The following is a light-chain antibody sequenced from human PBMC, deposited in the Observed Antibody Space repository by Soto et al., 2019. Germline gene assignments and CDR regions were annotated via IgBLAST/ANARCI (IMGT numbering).Light chain of an antibody. V-gene: IGKV3-15*01. J-gene: IGKJ2*01. CDR3: QQYYSFPYT. CDR1: QSVTSN. Sequence: EIVMTQSPATLSVSPGDRATLSCRASQSVTSNLAWYQQKPGQAPRLLIYGASTRATGIPARFSGSGSGTEFTLTISCLQSEDFATYYCQQYYSFPYTFGQGTKLEIK. CDR2: GAS.